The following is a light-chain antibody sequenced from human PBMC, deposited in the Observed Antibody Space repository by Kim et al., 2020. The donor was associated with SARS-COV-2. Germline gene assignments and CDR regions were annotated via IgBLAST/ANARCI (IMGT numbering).Light chain of an antibody. Sequence: QAVVTQAPSLTVSPGGTVTLTCESSTGTVTSGHYPYWFQQRPGQTPRTLIYDTNHKQSWTPARFSGSLLGGKAALTVSGAQTDDEADYYCLLSFGGVRVFGGGTQLTVL. CDR1: TGTVTSGHY. CDR3: LLSFGGVRV. J-gene: IGLJ3*02. CDR2: DTN. V-gene: IGLV7-46*01.